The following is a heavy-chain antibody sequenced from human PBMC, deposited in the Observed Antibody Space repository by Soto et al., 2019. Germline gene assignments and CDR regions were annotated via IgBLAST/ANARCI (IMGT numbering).Heavy chain of an antibody. D-gene: IGHD4-17*01. CDR2: MNPNSGDT. CDR3: ASVPFITVTQGHYYYHFMDV. V-gene: IGHV1-8*01. Sequence: QEQLEQSGAEVKKPGASVKVSCKASGYTFSSYDINWVRQATGQGLEWMGWMNPNSGDTGYAEKFQGRVTMTRNTAISTAYMELSGLRSDDTALYYCASVPFITVTQGHYYYHFMDVWGKGTTVTVSS. J-gene: IGHJ6*03. CDR1: GYTFSSYD.